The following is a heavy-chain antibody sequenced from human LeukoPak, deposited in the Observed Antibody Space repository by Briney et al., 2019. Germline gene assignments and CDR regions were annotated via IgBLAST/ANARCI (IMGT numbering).Heavy chain of an antibody. CDR3: ARGSNIVVVVAANNWFDP. Sequence: PSETLSLTCALYGGSFSGYYWSWIRQPPGKGLEWLGEINHSGSTNYNPSLKSRVTISVDTSKNQFSLKLSSVTAADTAVYYCARGSNIVVVVAANNWFDPWGQGTLVTVSS. V-gene: IGHV4-34*01. CDR1: GGSFSGYY. D-gene: IGHD2-15*01. CDR2: INHSGST. J-gene: IGHJ5*02.